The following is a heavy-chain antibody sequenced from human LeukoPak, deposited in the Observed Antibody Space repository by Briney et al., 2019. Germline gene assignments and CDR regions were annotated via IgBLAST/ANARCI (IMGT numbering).Heavy chain of an antibody. CDR3: ARAFTIFGVVIIEYFDY. J-gene: IGHJ4*02. V-gene: IGHV1-69*13. Sequence: SVKVSCKASGGTFSSYAISWVRQAPGQGLEWMGGIIPIFGTANYAQKFQGRVTITADESTSTAYMELSSLRSEDTAVYYCARAFTIFGVVIIEYFDYWGQGTLVTVSS. D-gene: IGHD3-3*01. CDR1: GGTFSSYA. CDR2: IIPIFGTA.